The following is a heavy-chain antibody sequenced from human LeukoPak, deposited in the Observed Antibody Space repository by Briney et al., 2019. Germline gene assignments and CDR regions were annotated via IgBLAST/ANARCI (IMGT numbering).Heavy chain of an antibody. V-gene: IGHV4-38-2*02. D-gene: IGHD3-22*01. J-gene: IGHJ4*02. Sequence: SETLSLTCTVSGYSISSGYYWGWIRQPPGKGLEWIGSMYYSSGNTYYNPSLKSRVTISVDTSKNQFSLKLSSVTAADTAVYYCARECPYYYDSSGQFDYWGQGTLVTVSS. CDR2: MYYSSGNT. CDR1: GYSISSGYY. CDR3: ARECPYYYDSSGQFDY.